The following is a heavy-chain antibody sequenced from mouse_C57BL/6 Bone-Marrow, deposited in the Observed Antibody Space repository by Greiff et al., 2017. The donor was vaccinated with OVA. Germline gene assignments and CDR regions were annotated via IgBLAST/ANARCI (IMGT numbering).Heavy chain of an antibody. D-gene: IGHD1-1*01. V-gene: IGHV1-19*01. J-gene: IGHJ2*01. CDR1: GYTFTDYY. CDR3: ARRGDYYCTHYFDY. CDR2: INPYNGGT. Sequence: EVQLQESGPVLVKPGASVKMSCKASGYTFTDYYMNWVKQSHGKSLEWIGVINPYNGGTSYNQKFKGKATLTVDKSSSTAYMELNSLTSEDSAVYYCARRGDYYCTHYFDYWGQGTTLTVSS.